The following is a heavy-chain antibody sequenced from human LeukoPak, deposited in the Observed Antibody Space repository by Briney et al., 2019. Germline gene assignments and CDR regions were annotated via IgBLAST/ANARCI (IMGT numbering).Heavy chain of an antibody. Sequence: GGSLRLSCAASGFTFSSYDMHWVRQATGKGLEWVSAIGTAGDTYYPGSVKGRFTISRENAKNSLYLQMNSLRAGDTAVYYCARGKVRGVIPYFDYWGQGTLVTVSS. CDR3: ARGKVRGVIPYFDY. V-gene: IGHV3-13*01. D-gene: IGHD3-10*01. CDR2: IGTAGDT. CDR1: GFTFSSYD. J-gene: IGHJ4*02.